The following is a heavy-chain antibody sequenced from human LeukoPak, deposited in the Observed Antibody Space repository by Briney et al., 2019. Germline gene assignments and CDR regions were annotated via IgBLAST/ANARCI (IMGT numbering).Heavy chain of an antibody. CDR1: GYNFLSYT. CDR2: ISPYNGDT. V-gene: IGHV1-18*01. CDR3: ARLNYYYMDV. Sequence: ASVKVSCKASGYNFLSYTMTWVRQAPGQGLEWMGWISPYNGDTRYAQRLQGRVTMTTDTSTTTVHMELRSLRSDDTAVYYCARLNYYYMDVWGKGTTVIVSS. J-gene: IGHJ6*03.